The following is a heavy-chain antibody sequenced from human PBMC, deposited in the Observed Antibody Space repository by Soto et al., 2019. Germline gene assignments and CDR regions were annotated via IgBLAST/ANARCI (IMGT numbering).Heavy chain of an antibody. J-gene: IGHJ6*02. CDR1: GYTFTIYA. CDR2: INAGNGNT. Sequence: ASVKVSCKASGYTFTIYAMHWVRQAPGQRLEWMGWINAGNGNTKYSQKFQGRVTISRHTSASTAHMELSSLRSEDTAVYYCARDPGEAARGGWYSYYYGMDVWGQGTTVTVYS. D-gene: IGHD6-19*01. CDR3: ARDPGEAARGGWYSYYYGMDV. V-gene: IGHV1-3*01.